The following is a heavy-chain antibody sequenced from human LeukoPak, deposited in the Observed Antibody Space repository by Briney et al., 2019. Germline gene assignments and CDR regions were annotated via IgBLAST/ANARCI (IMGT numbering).Heavy chain of an antibody. D-gene: IGHD3-16*02. J-gene: IGHJ3*02. V-gene: IGHV3-21*01. CDR3: AREAFGGVIVNWYAFDI. CDR1: GFTFSSYS. CDR2: ISSSSSYI. Sequence: PGGSLRLSCAASGFTFSSYSMNWVRQAPGKGLEWVSSISSSSSYIYYADSVKGRFTISRDNAKNSLYLQMNSLRAEDTAVYYCAREAFGGVIVNWYAFDIWGQGTMVTVSS.